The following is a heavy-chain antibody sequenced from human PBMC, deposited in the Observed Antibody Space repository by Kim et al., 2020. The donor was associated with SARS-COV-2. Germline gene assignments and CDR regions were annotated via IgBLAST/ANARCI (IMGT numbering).Heavy chain of an antibody. D-gene: IGHD2-15*01. CDR3: AKFSSPILLRGRQNPGTWEKDAFDI. CDR1: GFTFSSYA. J-gene: IGHJ3*02. V-gene: IGHV3-23*01. CDR2: ISGSGGST. Sequence: GGSLRLSCAASGFTFSSYAMSWVRQAPGKGLEWVSAISGSGGSTYYADSVKGRFTISRDNSKNTLYLQMNSLRAEDTAVYYCAKFSSPILLRGRQNPGTWEKDAFDIWGQGTMVTVSS.